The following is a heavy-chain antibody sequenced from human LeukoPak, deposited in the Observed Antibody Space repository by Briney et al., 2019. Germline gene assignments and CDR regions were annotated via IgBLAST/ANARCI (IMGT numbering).Heavy chain of an antibody. CDR3: XXRXDFWSGYFDY. V-gene: IGHV5-51*01. D-gene: IGHD3-3*01. J-gene: IGHJ4*02. CDR1: GYSFTSYW. Sequence: GESLKISCKGSGYSFTSYWIGWVRQMPGKGLEWMGIIYPGDSDTRYSPSFQGQVTISADKSISTAYLQWSSLKASDTAMYYCXXRXDFWSGYFDYWGQGTLVTVSS. CDR2: IYPGDSDT.